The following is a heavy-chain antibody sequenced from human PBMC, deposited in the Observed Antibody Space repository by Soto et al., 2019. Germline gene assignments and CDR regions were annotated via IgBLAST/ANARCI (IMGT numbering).Heavy chain of an antibody. CDR3: ASRYGSCFDY. D-gene: IGHD5-18*01. Sequence: QVQLQESGPGLVKPSETLSLTCTVSGGSISSYYWSWIRQPPGKGLEWIGYIYYSGSTNYNPSLTTRATISGAPSKIQSSLKLSSVTAADTAVYYCASRYGSCFDYWGQGTLVTVSS. J-gene: IGHJ4*02. CDR1: GGSISSYY. V-gene: IGHV4-59*08. CDR2: IYYSGST.